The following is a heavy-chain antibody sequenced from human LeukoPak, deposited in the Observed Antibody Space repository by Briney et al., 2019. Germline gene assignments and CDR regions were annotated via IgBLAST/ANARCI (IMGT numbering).Heavy chain of an antibody. CDR3: AREGLRPEASDY. J-gene: IGHJ4*02. D-gene: IGHD6-25*01. V-gene: IGHV4-31*03. CDR1: GGSISSGGYY. CDR2: IYYSGST. Sequence: PSETLSLTCTVSGGSISSGGYYWSWNRQHPGKGLEWIGYIYYSGSTYYNPSLKSRVTISVDTSKNQFSLKLSSVTAADTAVYYCAREGLRPEASDYWGQGTLVTVSS.